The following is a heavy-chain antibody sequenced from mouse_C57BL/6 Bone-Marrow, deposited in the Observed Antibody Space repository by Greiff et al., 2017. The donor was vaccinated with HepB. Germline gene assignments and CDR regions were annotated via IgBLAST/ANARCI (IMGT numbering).Heavy chain of an antibody. D-gene: IGHD2-14*01. CDR1: GYTFTSYD. V-gene: IGHV1-85*01. CDR3: ARGVLLYAMDY. J-gene: IGHJ4*01. CDR2: IYPRDGST. Sequence: VKLVESGPELVKPGASVKLSCKASGYTFTSYDINWVKQRPGQGLEWIGWIYPRDGSTKYNEKFKGKATLTVDTSSSTAYMELHSLTSEDSAVYFCARGVLLYAMDYWGQGTSVTVSS.